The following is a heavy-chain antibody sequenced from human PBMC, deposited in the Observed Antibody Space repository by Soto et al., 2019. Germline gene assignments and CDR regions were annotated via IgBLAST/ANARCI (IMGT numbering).Heavy chain of an antibody. CDR2: INPNSGGT. CDR3: ARYSAPSNYYYGMDV. Sequence: ASVKVSCKASGYTFTGYYMHWVRQAPGQGLEWIGWINPNSGGTNYAQKFQGWVTMTRDTSISTAYMELSRLRSDDTAMYYCARYSAPSNYYYGMDVWGQGTTVTVSS. D-gene: IGHD6-13*01. J-gene: IGHJ6*02. CDR1: GYTFTGYY. V-gene: IGHV1-2*04.